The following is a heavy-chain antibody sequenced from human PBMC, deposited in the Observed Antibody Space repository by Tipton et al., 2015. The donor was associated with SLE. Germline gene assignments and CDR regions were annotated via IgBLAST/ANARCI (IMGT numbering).Heavy chain of an antibody. Sequence: TLSLTCTVSGGSINNYYWSWIRQPPGKGLEWIGYIYDSGSTSYNPSLKTRVTISVDTPKNHFSLKLSSVTAADTAVYYCARGGTPAAGYKWFDPWGQGTLVTVSS. V-gene: IGHV4-59*01. CDR1: GGSINNYY. CDR3: ARGGTPAAGYKWFDP. CDR2: IYDSGST. J-gene: IGHJ5*02. D-gene: IGHD6-13*01.